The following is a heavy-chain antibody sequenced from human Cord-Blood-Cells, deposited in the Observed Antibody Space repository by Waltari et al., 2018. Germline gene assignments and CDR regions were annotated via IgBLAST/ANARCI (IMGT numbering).Heavy chain of an antibody. J-gene: IGHJ5*02. CDR1: GFTFSSYA. D-gene: IGHD3-3*01. CDR2: ISGSGGST. CDR3: AKLAIFGVVHSNWFDP. V-gene: IGHV3-23*01. Sequence: EVQLLESGGGLVQPGGSLRLSCAASGFTFSSYAMSWVRQAPGKGLEWVSAISGSGGSTDYADAVKGRFTISRDNSKNTLYLQMNSLRAEDTAVYYCAKLAIFGVVHSNWFDPWGQGTLVTVSS.